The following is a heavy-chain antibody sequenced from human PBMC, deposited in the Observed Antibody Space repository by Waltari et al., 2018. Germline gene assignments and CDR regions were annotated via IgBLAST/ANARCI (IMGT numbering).Heavy chain of an antibody. CDR3: ATASSGYYERDGAFDI. J-gene: IGHJ3*02. D-gene: IGHD3-22*01. V-gene: IGHV1-69*08. CDR1: GRTFSSYA. Sequence: QVQLVQSGAEVKKPGSSVQVSCKASGRTFSSYAISWVRQAPGQGLEWMGRIIPIFGTANYAQKFQGRVTITADKSTSTAYMELSSLRSEDTAVYYCATASSGYYERDGAFDIWGQGTMVTVSS. CDR2: IIPIFGTA.